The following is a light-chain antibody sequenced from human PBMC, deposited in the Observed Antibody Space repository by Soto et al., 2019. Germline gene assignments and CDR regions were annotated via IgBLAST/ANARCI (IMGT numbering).Light chain of an antibody. J-gene: IGLJ1*01. CDR3: LSYAGSSTRV. CDR2: DVT. Sequence: QSALTQPRSVSGSPGQSVTISCTGTSSDVGGYNYVSWYQQHPGKAPKLMIYDVTKRPSGAPDRFSGSKSGNTASLTISGLQADDEADYYCLSYAGSSTRVFGTGTKLT. CDR1: SSDVGGYNY. V-gene: IGLV2-11*01.